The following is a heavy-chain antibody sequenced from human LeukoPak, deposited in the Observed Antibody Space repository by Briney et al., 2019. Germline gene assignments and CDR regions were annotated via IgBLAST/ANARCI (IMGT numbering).Heavy chain of an antibody. V-gene: IGHV3-30*18. J-gene: IGHJ4*02. D-gene: IGHD2-2*01. CDR2: ISYDGSNK. CDR1: GFTFSSYG. Sequence: GGSLRLSCAASGFTFSSYGMHWVRQAPGKGLEWVAVISYDGSNKYYADSVKGRFTISRDNSKNTLYLQMNSLRAEDTAVYYCAKDGGGYCSSTSCSPPTRWGQGTLVTVSS. CDR3: AKDGGGYCSSTSCSPPTR.